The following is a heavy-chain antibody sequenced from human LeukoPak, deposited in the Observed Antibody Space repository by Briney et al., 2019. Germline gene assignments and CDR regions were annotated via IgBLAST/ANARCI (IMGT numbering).Heavy chain of an antibody. CDR3: ARDKPYYDYVWGSYRLDYFDY. Sequence: PSETLSLTCTVSGGSISSSSYYWGWIRQPPGKGLEWIGCIYYSGSTYYNPSLKSRVTISVDTSKNQFSLKLSSVTAADTAVYYCARDKPYYDYVWGSYRLDYFDYWGQGTLVTVSS. V-gene: IGHV4-39*07. J-gene: IGHJ4*02. D-gene: IGHD3-16*02. CDR2: IYYSGST. CDR1: GGSISSSSYY.